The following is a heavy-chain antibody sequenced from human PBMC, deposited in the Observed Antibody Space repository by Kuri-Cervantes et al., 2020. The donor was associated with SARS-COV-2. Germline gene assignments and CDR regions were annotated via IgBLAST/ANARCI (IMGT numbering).Heavy chain of an antibody. D-gene: IGHD6-13*01. J-gene: IGHJ4*02. CDR1: GFTVSSNY. Sequence: GESLKISCAASGFTVSSNYMSWVRQAPGKGLEWVSVIYSCGSTYYADSVKGRFTISRDNSKNTLYLQMNSLRAEDTAVYYCARGGGIAAAPSGYWGQGTLVTVSS. CDR3: ARGGGIAAAPSGY. V-gene: IGHV3-66*03. CDR2: IYSCGST.